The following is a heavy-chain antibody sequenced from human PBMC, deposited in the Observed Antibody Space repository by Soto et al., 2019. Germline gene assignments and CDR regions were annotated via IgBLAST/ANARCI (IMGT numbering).Heavy chain of an antibody. CDR2: INPTTTTT. D-gene: IGHD6-13*01. CDR3: ARDLYSTSWYVRAFDI. J-gene: IGHJ3*02. Sequence: ASVKVSCKASGYTFTSYGISWVRQAPGQGLEWMGVINPTTTTTTDAQKFQGRVTMTRDTSTSTVFLGLSSLRSGDTAVYYCARDLYSTSWYVRAFDIWGQGTMVTVSS. CDR1: GYTFTSYG. V-gene: IGHV1-46*03.